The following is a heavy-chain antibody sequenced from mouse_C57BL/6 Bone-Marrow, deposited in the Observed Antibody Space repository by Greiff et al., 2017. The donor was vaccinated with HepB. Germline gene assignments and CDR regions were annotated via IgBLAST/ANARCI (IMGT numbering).Heavy chain of an antibody. D-gene: IGHD1-1*01. CDR2: INPGSGGT. CDR3: ARAGPRGSSY. V-gene: IGHV1-54*01. Sequence: VQLQQSGAELVRPGTSVKVSCKASGYAFTNYLIEWVKQRPGQGLEWIGVINPGSGGTNYNEKFKGKATLTADKSSSTAYMQLSSLTSEDSAVYFCARAGPRGSSYWGQGTTLTVSS. J-gene: IGHJ2*01. CDR1: GYAFTNYL.